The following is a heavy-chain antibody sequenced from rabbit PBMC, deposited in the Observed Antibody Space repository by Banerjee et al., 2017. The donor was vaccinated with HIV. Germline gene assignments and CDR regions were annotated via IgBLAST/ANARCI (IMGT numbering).Heavy chain of an antibody. CDR3: ARAPYFSGTSYYGMDL. J-gene: IGHJ6*01. D-gene: IGHD4-2*01. V-gene: IGHV1S40*01. Sequence: QSLEESGGDLVKPGASLTLTCTASGFSFSSSYYMWWGRQAPGKGLEWIACIDTGDGSTYYATWAKGRFTISKTSSTTVTLQMTSLTAADTATYFCARAPYFSGTSYYGMDLWGQGTLVTVS. CDR2: IDTGDGST. CDR1: GFSFSSSYY.